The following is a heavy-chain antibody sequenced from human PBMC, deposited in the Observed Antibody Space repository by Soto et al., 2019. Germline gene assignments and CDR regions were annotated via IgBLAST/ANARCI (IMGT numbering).Heavy chain of an antibody. Sequence: GGSLRLSCAASGFTFSSYSMNWVRQAPGKGLEWVSSISSSSSYIYYADSVKGRFTISRDNAKNSLYLQMNSLRAEDTAVYYCASGELEVRAFDIWGQGTMVTVSS. V-gene: IGHV3-21*01. D-gene: IGHD1-7*01. CDR2: ISSSSSYI. CDR1: GFTFSSYS. J-gene: IGHJ3*02. CDR3: ASGELEVRAFDI.